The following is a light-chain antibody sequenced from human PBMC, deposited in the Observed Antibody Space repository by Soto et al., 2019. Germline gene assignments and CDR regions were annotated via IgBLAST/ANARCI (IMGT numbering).Light chain of an antibody. V-gene: IGKV3-15*01. CDR3: QQYNNWPPIT. Sequence: VMNPTPDSLAVSKGARATLSCRASQSVSSNLAWYQQKPGQAPRLLIYGASTRATGIPARFSGSGSGTEFTLTISSLQSEDFAVYYCQQYNNWPPITFGQGTRLEV. CDR2: GAS. CDR1: QSVSSN. J-gene: IGKJ5*01.